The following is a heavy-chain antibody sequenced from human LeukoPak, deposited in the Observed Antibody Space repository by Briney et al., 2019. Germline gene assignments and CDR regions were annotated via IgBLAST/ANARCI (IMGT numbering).Heavy chain of an antibody. CDR2: TYSRSKWFN. J-gene: IGHJ4*02. D-gene: IGHD1-26*01. V-gene: IGHV6-1*01. CDR3: ARGTGSLDY. CDR1: GDSVSSKSAS. Sequence: SQTLSLTCAISGDSVSSKSASRNWIGQSPSRGLEWLGRTYSRSKWFNDYAVSVKSRIAINPDTSKNQFSLHLSSVTPDDTAVYYCARGTGSLDYWGQGTLVTVSS.